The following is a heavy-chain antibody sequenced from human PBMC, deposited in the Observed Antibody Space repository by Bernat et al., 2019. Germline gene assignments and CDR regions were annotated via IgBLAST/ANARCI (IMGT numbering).Heavy chain of an antibody. CDR1: GDSINYYY. V-gene: IGHV4-4*07. CDR3: ARLYSQNWSEYYFDY. J-gene: IGHJ4*02. D-gene: IGHD1-1*01. CDR2: IYASGST. Sequence: QVQLQESGPGLLKPSETLSLTRTVSGDSINYYYWSWIRQPAGKGLEWIGRIYASGSTNYNPSLKSRVTMSIDTSNNQFSLNIWSVTAADTAVYYCARLYSQNWSEYYFDYWGQGILVTVSP.